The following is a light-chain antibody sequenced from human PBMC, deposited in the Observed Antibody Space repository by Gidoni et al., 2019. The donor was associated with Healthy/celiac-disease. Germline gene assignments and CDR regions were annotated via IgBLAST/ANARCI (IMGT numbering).Light chain of an antibody. J-gene: IGKJ2*01. CDR2: WAS. V-gene: IGKV4-1*01. CDR3: QQYYSTWYT. CDR1: QSALYSSNNKNY. Sequence: DIVMTQSPDSLAVSLGERATINCKSSQSALYSSNNKNYLAWYQQKPGQPPKLLIYWASTRESGVPDRFSGSGSGTDFTLTISSLQAEDVAVYYCQQYYSTWYTFGQGTKLEIK.